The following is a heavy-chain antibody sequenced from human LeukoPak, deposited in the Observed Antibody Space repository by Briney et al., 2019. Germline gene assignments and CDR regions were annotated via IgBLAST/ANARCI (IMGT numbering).Heavy chain of an antibody. CDR3: ARDSLYYGSGTIIDY. CDR2: ISSSHNYI. Sequence: PGGSLRLSCAASGFAFSTYTMNWVRQAPGKGLEWVSSISSSHNYIYYTDSVKGRFTISRDNAKNSLSLQMDSLRAEDTAMYYCARDSLYYGSGTIIDYWGQGTLVTVSS. D-gene: IGHD3-10*01. CDR1: GFAFSTYT. V-gene: IGHV3-21*01. J-gene: IGHJ4*02.